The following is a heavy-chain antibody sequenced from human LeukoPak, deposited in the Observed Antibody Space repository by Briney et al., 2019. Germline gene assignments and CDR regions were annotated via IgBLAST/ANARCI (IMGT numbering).Heavy chain of an antibody. J-gene: IGHJ5*02. Sequence: GASVKVSCKASGYTFTGYYMHWVRQAPGQGLEWMGWINPNSGGTNYAQKFQGRVTMTRDTSISTAYMELSRLRSDDTAVYYCARDRGIIAAAGLDPWGQGTLVTVSS. V-gene: IGHV1-2*02. CDR3: ARDRGIIAAAGLDP. CDR2: INPNSGGT. D-gene: IGHD6-13*01. CDR1: GYTFTGYY.